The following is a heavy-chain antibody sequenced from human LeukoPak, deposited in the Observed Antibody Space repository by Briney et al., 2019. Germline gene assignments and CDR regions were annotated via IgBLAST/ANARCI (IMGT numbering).Heavy chain of an antibody. V-gene: IGHV1-8*01. CDR3: ARGVDSVTAIDH. Sequence: ASVKVSCKASGYTFTSYDINWVRQATGQGLEWMGWMNPNSGNTGYAQKFQGRVTMTRNTSISTAYMELSSLRSEDTAVYYCARGVDSVTAIDHWGQGTLVTVSS. J-gene: IGHJ4*02. D-gene: IGHD2-21*02. CDR2: MNPNSGNT. CDR1: GYTFTSYD.